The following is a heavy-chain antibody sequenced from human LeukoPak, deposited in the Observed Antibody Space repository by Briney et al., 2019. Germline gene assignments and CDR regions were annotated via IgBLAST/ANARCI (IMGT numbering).Heavy chain of an antibody. CDR1: GFTFINSW. CDR3: TTDGVGVEGATYDN. J-gene: IGHJ4*02. Sequence: GGSLRLSCAASGFTFINSWMTWVRQAPGKGLEWVGRIKAKAHGGRIEYAAPVKGRFTISRDDSKNTLYLQMNSLKTEDTAVYYCTTDGVGVEGATYDNWGQGTLVSVSS. D-gene: IGHD1-26*01. CDR2: IKAKAHGGRI. V-gene: IGHV3-15*01.